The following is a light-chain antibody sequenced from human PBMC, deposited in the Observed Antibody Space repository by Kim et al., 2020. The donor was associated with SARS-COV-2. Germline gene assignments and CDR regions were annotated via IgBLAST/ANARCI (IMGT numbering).Light chain of an antibody. V-gene: IGLV2-14*01. CDR1: SSDVGGYNY. CDR3: SSYTSSTTWV. Sequence: QSVLTQPASVSGSPGQSITISCTGTSSDVGGYNYVSWYQQHPGKAPKLMIYDVTNRPSGVSNRFFGSKSGNTASLSISGLQAEDEADYYCSSYTSSTTWVFGGGTQLTVL. J-gene: IGLJ3*02. CDR2: DVT.